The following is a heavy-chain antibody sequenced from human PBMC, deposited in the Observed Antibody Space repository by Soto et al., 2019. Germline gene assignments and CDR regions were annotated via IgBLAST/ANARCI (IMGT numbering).Heavy chain of an antibody. Sequence: GGSLRLSCAVSGFICSSYDMSWVRQAPGKGLEWVSTILVGGSTHYEDSVKGRFTISRDTSKNTVYLQMNRLTGGDTAVYYCAKATATSGGAFHIYGQGTMVT. J-gene: IGHJ3*02. V-gene: IGHV3-23*01. D-gene: IGHD1-1*01. CDR2: ILVGGST. CDR1: GFICSSYD. CDR3: AKATATSGGAFHI.